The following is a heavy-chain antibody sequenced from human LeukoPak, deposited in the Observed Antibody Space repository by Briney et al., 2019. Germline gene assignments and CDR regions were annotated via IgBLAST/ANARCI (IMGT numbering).Heavy chain of an antibody. CDR2: TYYRSKWNN. V-gene: IGHV6-1*01. CDR1: GDSVYRNSAA. Sequence: SQTLSLTCAISGDSVYRNSAAWNWIRQSPSRGLEWLGRTYYRSKWNNDYAVSVKSRITINPDTSKDQFSLQLNSVTPEDTAVYYCARVLAVAGTLHTFDIWGQGTMVTVSS. D-gene: IGHD6-19*01. CDR3: ARVLAVAGTLHTFDI. J-gene: IGHJ3*02.